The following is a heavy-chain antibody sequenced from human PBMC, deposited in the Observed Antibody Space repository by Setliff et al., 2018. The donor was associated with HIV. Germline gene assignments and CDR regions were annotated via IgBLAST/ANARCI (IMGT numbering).Heavy chain of an antibody. V-gene: IGHV1-2*02. CDR1: GYTFTGYY. J-gene: IGHJ4*02. CDR3: ARYTSGWFHFDY. D-gene: IGHD6-19*01. CDR2: INPNSGGT. Sequence: ASVTVSCKASGYTFTGYYMHWVRQAPGQGLEWMGWINPNSGGTNYAQKFQGRVTMTRDTSITTAYMELSSLRSDDTAVYYCARYTSGWFHFDYWGQGTLVTVSS.